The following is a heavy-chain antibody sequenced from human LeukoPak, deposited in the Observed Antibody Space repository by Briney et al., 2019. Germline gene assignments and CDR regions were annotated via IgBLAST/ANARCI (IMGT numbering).Heavy chain of an antibody. CDR3: ARPSYSGSSTLGDAFDI. Sequence: ASVKVSCKASGYTFTGYDMHWVRQAPGQGLEWMGWINPNSGGTNYAQKFQGRVTMTRDTSISTAYMELSRLRSDDTAVYYCARPSYSGSSTLGDAFDIWGRGTMVTVSS. CDR2: INPNSGGT. V-gene: IGHV1-2*02. CDR1: GYTFTGYD. J-gene: IGHJ3*02. D-gene: IGHD1-26*01.